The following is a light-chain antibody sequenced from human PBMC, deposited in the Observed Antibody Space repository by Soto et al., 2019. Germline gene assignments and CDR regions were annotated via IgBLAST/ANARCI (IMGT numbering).Light chain of an antibody. CDR3: LLSYSGARPAV. CDR1: TGAVTSGHY. Sequence: QAVVTQEPSLTVSPGGTVTLTCGSSTGAVTSGHYPYWFQQKPGQAPRTLIYDTSNKHSWTPARFSGSILGVKAALTLSGAQPEDEAEYYCLLSYSGARPAVFGGGTQLTVL. CDR2: DTS. V-gene: IGLV7-46*01. J-gene: IGLJ7*01.